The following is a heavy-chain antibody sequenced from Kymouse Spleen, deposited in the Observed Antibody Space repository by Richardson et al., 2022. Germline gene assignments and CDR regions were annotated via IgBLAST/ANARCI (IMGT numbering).Heavy chain of an antibody. D-gene: IGHD3-10*01. J-gene: IGHJ3*02. V-gene: IGHV3-30*18. Sequence: QVQLVESGGGVVQPGRSLRLSCAASGFTFSSYGMHWVRQAPGKGLEWVAVISYDGSNKYYADSVKGRFTISRDNSKNTLYLQMNSLRAEDTAVYYCAKEGITMVRGVIRGAFDIWGQGTMVTVSS. CDR2: ISYDGSNK. CDR3: AKEGITMVRGVIRGAFDI. CDR1: GFTFSSYG.